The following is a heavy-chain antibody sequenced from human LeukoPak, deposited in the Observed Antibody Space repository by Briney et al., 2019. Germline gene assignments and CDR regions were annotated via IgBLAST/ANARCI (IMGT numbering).Heavy chain of an antibody. CDR3: ARATTSLRYCSSTSCHGYFDY. V-gene: IGHV4-30-4*08. CDR2: IYYSGST. CDR1: GFTFSDYF. D-gene: IGHD2-2*01. J-gene: IGHJ4*02. Sequence: LRLSCAASGFTFSDYFMTWIRQPPGKGLEWIGYIYYSGSTYYNPSLKSRVTISVDTSKNQFSLKLSSVTAADTAVYYCARATTSLRYCSSTSCHGYFDYWGQGTLVTVSS.